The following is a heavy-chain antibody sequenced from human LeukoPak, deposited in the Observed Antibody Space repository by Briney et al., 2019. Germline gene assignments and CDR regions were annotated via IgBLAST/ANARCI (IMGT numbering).Heavy chain of an antibody. CDR2: IKGDGSER. CDR3: ARDQGQLWSWTHDAFDI. D-gene: IGHD5-18*01. CDR1: GITFSGYW. V-gene: IGHV3-7*01. Sequence: TGGSLRLSCAVSGITFSGYWMNWVRQAPGEGLEWVGSIKGDGSERYYVDSVKGRFTISRDNAKNSLYLQMNSLRAEDTAVYYCARDQGQLWSWTHDAFDIWGQGTMVTVSS. J-gene: IGHJ3*02.